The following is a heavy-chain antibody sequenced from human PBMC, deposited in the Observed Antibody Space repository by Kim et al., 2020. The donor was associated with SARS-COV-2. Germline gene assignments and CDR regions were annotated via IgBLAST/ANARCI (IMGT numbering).Heavy chain of an antibody. D-gene: IGHD3-10*01. CDR3: ARGGTYYYGSGSYKGWFDP. V-gene: IGHV4-34*01. J-gene: IGHJ5*02. CDR2: INHSGST. Sequence: SETLSLTCAVYGGSFSGYYWSWIRQPPGKGLEWIGEINHSGSTNYNPSLKSRVTISVDTSKNQFSLKLSPVTAADTAVYYCARGGTYYYGSGSYKGWFDPWGKGTLVTVSS. CDR1: GGSFSGYY.